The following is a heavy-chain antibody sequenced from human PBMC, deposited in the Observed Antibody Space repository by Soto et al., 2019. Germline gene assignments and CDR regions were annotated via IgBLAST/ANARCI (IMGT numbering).Heavy chain of an antibody. CDR1: GYTFTSYA. CDR3: ARDRVRGVIITGAFDI. J-gene: IGHJ3*02. Sequence: QVQLVQSGAEVKKPGASVKVSCKASGYTFTSYAMHWVRQAPGQRLEWMGWINAGNGNTKYSQKFQGRVTITRDTYASTAYMELSSLRSEDTAVYYCARDRVRGVIITGAFDIWGQGTMVTVSS. D-gene: IGHD3-10*01. CDR2: INAGNGNT. V-gene: IGHV1-3*01.